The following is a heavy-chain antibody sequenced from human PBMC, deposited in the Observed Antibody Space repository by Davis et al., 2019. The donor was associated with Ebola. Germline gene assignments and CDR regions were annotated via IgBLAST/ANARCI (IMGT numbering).Heavy chain of an antibody. Sequence: ASVKVSCKASGYTFTGYYMHWVRQAPGQGLEWMGWINPNSGGTNYAQKFQGRVTITADKSTSTAYMELSSLRSEDTAVYYCARYVDTARKAYYYGMDVWGQGTTVTVSS. CDR2: INPNSGGT. V-gene: IGHV1-2*02. CDR1: GYTFTGYY. J-gene: IGHJ6*02. CDR3: ARYVDTARKAYYYGMDV. D-gene: IGHD5-18*01.